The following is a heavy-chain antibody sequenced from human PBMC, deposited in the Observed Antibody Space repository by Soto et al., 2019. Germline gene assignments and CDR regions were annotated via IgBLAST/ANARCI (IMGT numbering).Heavy chain of an antibody. D-gene: IGHD2-2*01. CDR2: ISAYNGNT. V-gene: IGHV1-18*01. CDR1: GYTFTSYG. J-gene: IGHJ5*02. CDR3: ARGGAVPAARQLNWFDP. Sequence: ASVKVSCKASGYTFTSYGISWVRQAPGQGLEWMGWISAYNGNTNYAQKLQGRVTMTTDTSTSTAYMELRSLRSDDTAVYYCARGGAVPAARQLNWFDPWGQGTLVTVSS.